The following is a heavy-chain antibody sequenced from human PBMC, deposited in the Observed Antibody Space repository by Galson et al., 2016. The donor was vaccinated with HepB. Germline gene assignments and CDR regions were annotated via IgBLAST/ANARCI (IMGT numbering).Heavy chain of an antibody. CDR3: ARFGGDWGF. CDR1: GGPISSNRYY. D-gene: IGHD2-21*02. V-gene: IGHV4-39*02. CDR2: IFHIGST. J-gene: IGHJ1*01. Sequence: LSLTCTDSGGPISSNRYYWGWIRQPPGKGLEWIGSIFHIGSTYYNASLKSRATISVDPSKSHFSLKLRSLTATDTAVEYCARFGGDWGFWGQGNLVMVSS.